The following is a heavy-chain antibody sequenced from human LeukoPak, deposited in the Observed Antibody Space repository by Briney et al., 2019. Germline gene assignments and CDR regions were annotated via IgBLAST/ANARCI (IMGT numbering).Heavy chain of an antibody. CDR1: GFSFDDYV. J-gene: IGHJ4*02. CDR3: AKDIGGDFDY. D-gene: IGHD2-15*01. CDR2: ISWNSGSI. V-gene: IGHV3-9*01. Sequence: GGSLRLSCAASGFSFDDYVMHWVRQAPGKGLEWVSGISWNSGSIGYADSVKGRFTTSRDNAKNSLYLQMNSLRAEDTALYYCAKDIGGDFDYWGQGTLVTVSS.